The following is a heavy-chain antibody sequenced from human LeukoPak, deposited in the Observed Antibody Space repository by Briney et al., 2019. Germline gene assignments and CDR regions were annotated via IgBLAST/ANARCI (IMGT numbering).Heavy chain of an antibody. CDR3: AKDGGDYGDHLTPY. CDR1: GFTISSYA. CDR2: MSGSGGST. V-gene: IGHV3-23*01. Sequence: GGSLRLSCAVSGFTISSYAMSWVRQAPGKGLEWVSAMSGSGGSTYYADSVKGRITISRDNSKNMLYLEMNSLRAEDTAVYYCAKDGGDYGDHLTPYWGQGTLVTVSS. J-gene: IGHJ4*02. D-gene: IGHD4-17*01.